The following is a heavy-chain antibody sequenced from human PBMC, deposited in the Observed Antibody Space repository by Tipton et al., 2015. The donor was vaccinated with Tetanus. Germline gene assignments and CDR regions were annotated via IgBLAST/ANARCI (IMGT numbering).Heavy chain of an antibody. D-gene: IGHD3-10*01. Sequence: QSGPEVKKPGASVKVSCKASGYTFTNHDINWVRQAPGQGLEWMGCMNPNSGNAGSAQKFQGRVTMSRDTSISTAYMERSSLRSEDTALYYCVSLVATAVVRSAFDIWGQGTMVNVSS. J-gene: IGHJ3*02. CDR2: MNPNSGNA. CDR3: VSLVATAVVRSAFDI. CDR1: GYTFTNHD. V-gene: IGHV1-8*01.